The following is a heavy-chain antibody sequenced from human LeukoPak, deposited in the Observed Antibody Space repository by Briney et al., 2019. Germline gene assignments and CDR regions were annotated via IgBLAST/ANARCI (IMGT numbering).Heavy chain of an antibody. V-gene: IGHV1-69*05. CDR1: GGTFSSYA. D-gene: IGHD2-15*01. J-gene: IGHJ4*02. CDR3: ARLRLEYCSGGSCYRAFEY. CDR2: IIPIFGTA. Sequence: ASVKVSCKASGGTFSSYAISWVRQAPGQGLEWMGGIIPIFGTANYAQKFQGRVTITTDESTSTAYMELSSLRSEDTAVYYCARLRLEYCSGGSCYRAFEYWGQGTLVTVSS.